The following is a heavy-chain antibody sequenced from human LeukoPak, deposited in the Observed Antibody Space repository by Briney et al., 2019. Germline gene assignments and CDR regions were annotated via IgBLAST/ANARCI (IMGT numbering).Heavy chain of an antibody. CDR3: ARGFVYGDYSDY. D-gene: IGHD4-17*01. CDR1: GFTFSSYW. V-gene: IGHV3-7*01. J-gene: IGHJ4*02. CDR2: IKQDGSEK. Sequence: GGSLRLSCAASGFTFSSYWMSWVRQAPGKGLEWVANIKQDGSEKYYADSVKGRFTISRDNSKNTLYLQMNSLRAEDTAVYYCARGFVYGDYSDYWGQGTLVTVSS.